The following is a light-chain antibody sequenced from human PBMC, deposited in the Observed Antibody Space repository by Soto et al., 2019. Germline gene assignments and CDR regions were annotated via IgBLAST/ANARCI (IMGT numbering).Light chain of an antibody. CDR2: GNT. CDR3: QSYDSSLSGVA. V-gene: IGLV1-40*01. J-gene: IGLJ2*01. Sequence: QSVLTQPPSVSGPPGQRVTISCTGSSSNIGAGYDVHWYQRLPGTAPKLLIYGNTNRPSGVPDRFSGSKSGTSASLAITGLQAEDEADYYCQSYDSSLSGVAFGGGTKLTVL. CDR1: SSNIGAGYD.